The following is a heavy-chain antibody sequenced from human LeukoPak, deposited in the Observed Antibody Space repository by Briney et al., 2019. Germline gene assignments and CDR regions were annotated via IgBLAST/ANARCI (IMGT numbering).Heavy chain of an antibody. CDR3: AKIFPMPYYYDSSGYPSKDPFDY. CDR2: IRYDGSNK. Sequence: GGSLRLSCAASGFTFSSYGMHWVRQAPGKGLEWVAFIRYDGSNKYYADSVKGRFTVSRDNSKNTLYLQMNSLRAEDTAVYYCAKIFPMPYYYDSSGYPSKDPFDYWGQGTLVTVSS. CDR1: GFTFSSYG. J-gene: IGHJ4*02. D-gene: IGHD3-22*01. V-gene: IGHV3-30*02.